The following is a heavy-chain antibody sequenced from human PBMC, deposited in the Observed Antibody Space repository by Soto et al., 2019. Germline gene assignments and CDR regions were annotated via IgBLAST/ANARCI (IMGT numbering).Heavy chain of an antibody. V-gene: IGHV4-59*01. Sequence: LSLTCTVSGGSISSDYWSSIRKPPRKGLEWIGYIYYTGSTNYNPSLKSRGTISLDTSKNQFSLKLSSVTAADTAVYFCARDRLAEQQLGGYYYYDMDGWVQGTTGTVSS. CDR2: IYYTGST. J-gene: IGHJ6*02. D-gene: IGHD6-13*01. CDR3: ARDRLAEQQLGGYYYYDMDG. CDR1: GGSISSDY.